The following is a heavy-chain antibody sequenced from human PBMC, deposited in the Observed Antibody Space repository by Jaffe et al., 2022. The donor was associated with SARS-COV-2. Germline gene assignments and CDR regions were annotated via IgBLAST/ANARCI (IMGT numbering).Heavy chain of an antibody. Sequence: QMQLVQSGPEVKKPGTSVKVSCKASGFTFTSSAVQWVRQARGQRLEWIGWIVVGSGNTNYAQKFQERVTITRDMSTSTAYMELSSLRSEDTAVYYCAADYCGGDCYDAFDIWGQGTMVTVSS. J-gene: IGHJ3*02. V-gene: IGHV1-58*01. CDR3: AADYCGGDCYDAFDI. CDR1: GFTFTSSA. CDR2: IVVGSGNT. D-gene: IGHD2-21*02.